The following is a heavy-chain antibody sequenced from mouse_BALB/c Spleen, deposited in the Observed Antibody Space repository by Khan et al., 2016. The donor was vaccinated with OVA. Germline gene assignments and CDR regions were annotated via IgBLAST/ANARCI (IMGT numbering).Heavy chain of an antibody. CDR3: ARDGSRYNYAMDY. Sequence: EVKLEVSGPGLVKPSQSLSLTCTVTGYSITSDYAWNWLQQFPGNKLEWMGYISYSGSTNYSPSLKSRISITRETSKNQFFLQLNSVTTEDTATYYCARDGSRYNYAMDYWGQGTAVTVSS. CDR2: ISYSGST. V-gene: IGHV3-2*02. J-gene: IGHJ4*01. CDR1: GYSITSDYA. D-gene: IGHD2-3*01.